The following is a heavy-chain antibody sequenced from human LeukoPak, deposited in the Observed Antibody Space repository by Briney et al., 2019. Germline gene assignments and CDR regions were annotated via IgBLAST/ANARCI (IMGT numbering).Heavy chain of an antibody. Sequence: GGSLRLSCAASGFTFSSYSMNWVRQAPGKGLEWVSSISSRSSYIYYADSVKGRFTISRDNAKNSLYLQMNSLRAEDTAVYYCARESCSSTSCRYYFDYWGQGTLVTVSS. CDR2: ISSRSSYI. CDR3: ARESCSSTSCRYYFDY. V-gene: IGHV3-21*01. CDR1: GFTFSSYS. J-gene: IGHJ4*02. D-gene: IGHD2-2*01.